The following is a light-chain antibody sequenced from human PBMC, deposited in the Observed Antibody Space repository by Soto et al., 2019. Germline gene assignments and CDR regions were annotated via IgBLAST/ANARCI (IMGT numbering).Light chain of an antibody. CDR2: GAS. Sequence: SPGTLSLSPGERATLSCRASQSVSSSYLAWYQQKPGQAPRLLIYGASSRATGIPDRFSGSGSGTDFTLTISRLEPEDFAVYYRQQYGSSPLTFGGGPRLEIK. CDR3: QQYGSSPLT. J-gene: IGKJ5*01. CDR1: QSVSSSY. V-gene: IGKV3-20*01.